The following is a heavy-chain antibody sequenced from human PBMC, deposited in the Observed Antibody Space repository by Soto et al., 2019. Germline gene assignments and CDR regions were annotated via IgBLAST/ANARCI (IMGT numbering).Heavy chain of an antibody. CDR1: GGSFSGYY. CDR2: INHSGST. V-gene: IGHV4-34*01. D-gene: IGHD2-2*01. Sequence: SETLSLTCAVYGGSFSGYYWSWIRQPPGKGLEWIGEINHSGSTNYNPSLKSRVTISVDTSKNQFSLKLSSVTAADTAVYYCARGPDIVVVPAALNFDYWGQGTLVTVSS. J-gene: IGHJ4*02. CDR3: ARGPDIVVVPAALNFDY.